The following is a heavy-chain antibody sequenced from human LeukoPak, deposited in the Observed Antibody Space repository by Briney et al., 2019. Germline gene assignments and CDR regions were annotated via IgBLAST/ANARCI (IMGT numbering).Heavy chain of an antibody. Sequence: GGSLRLSCAASGFTFSSYAMHWVRQAPGKGLEWVAVISYDGSNKYYADSVKGRFTISRDNSKNTLYLQMNSLRAEDTAVYYCARENYDFWSGSAHGMDVWGQGTTVTVPS. CDR1: GFTFSSYA. V-gene: IGHV3-30-3*01. CDR3: ARENYDFWSGSAHGMDV. CDR2: ISYDGSNK. D-gene: IGHD3-3*01. J-gene: IGHJ6*02.